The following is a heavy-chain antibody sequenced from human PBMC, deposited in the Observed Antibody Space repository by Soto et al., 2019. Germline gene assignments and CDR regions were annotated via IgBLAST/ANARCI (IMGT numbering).Heavy chain of an antibody. J-gene: IGHJ4*02. D-gene: IGHD5-18*01. Sequence: EVQLVESGGGLVKPGGSLRLSCAASGFTFSSYSMNWVRQAPGKGLEWVSSISSSSSYIYYADSVKGRFTISRDNAKNSLYLQMNSLTAGDTAVYYCARDQPGYSYGYGLGYWGQGTLVTVSS. CDR3: ARDQPGYSYGYGLGY. V-gene: IGHV3-21*01. CDR1: GFTFSSYS. CDR2: ISSSSSYI.